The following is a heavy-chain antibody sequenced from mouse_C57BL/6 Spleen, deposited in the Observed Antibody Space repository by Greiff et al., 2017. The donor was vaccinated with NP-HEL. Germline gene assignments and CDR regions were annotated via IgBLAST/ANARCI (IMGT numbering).Heavy chain of an antibody. CDR1: GYAFSSSW. CDR2: IYPGDGDT. V-gene: IGHV1-82*01. J-gene: IGHJ2*01. D-gene: IGHD1-1*01. CDR3: ARAPFGYGTS. Sequence: QVQLQQSGPELVKPGASVKISCKASGYAFSSSWMNWVKQRPGKGLEWIGRIYPGDGDTNYNGKFKGKATLTADKSSSTAYMQLSSLTSEDSAVYFCARAPFGYGTSWGQGTTLTVSS.